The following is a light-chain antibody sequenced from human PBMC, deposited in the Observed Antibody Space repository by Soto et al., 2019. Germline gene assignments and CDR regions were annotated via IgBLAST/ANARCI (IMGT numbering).Light chain of an antibody. CDR3: QQYGSSLT. Sequence: DIVLTQSPGTLSLSPGERATLSCRTSQSVGTYLAWYQQKPGQAPRLLIYGASSRATGIPDRFTGSGSGTDFTLTISRLEPEDSAVYYCQQYGSSLTFGGGTKVDIK. CDR2: GAS. CDR1: QSVGTY. V-gene: IGKV3-20*01. J-gene: IGKJ4*01.